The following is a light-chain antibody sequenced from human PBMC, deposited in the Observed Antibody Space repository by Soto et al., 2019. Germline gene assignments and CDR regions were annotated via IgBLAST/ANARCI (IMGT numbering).Light chain of an antibody. CDR2: DAS. J-gene: IGKJ5*01. V-gene: IGKV3-11*01. CDR3: QQGASWPS. CDR1: QSVTNY. Sequence: EIVLTQSPGTLSLSPGERATLSCRASQSVTNYLACYQQKAGQPPRLLIYDASNRATGIPARFSGGGSGTDFPITSSSLELEDFAVYYCQQGASWPSFGQGTRLEFK.